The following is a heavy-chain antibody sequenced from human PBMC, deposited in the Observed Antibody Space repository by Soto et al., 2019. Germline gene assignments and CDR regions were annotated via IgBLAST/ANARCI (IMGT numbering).Heavy chain of an antibody. V-gene: IGHV4-59*01. CDR1: GGSISDFY. D-gene: IGHD3-16*01. Sequence: PSETLSLTCTVSGGSISDFYWSWIRQPPGKGLEWIGYIYYSGSTYYNPSLKSRVTISVDTSKNQFSLNLRSMSPADTAVYYCARGGGLAHRTFDYLGPGTRVTVSS. J-gene: IGHJ4*02. CDR2: IYYSGST. CDR3: ARGGGLAHRTFDY.